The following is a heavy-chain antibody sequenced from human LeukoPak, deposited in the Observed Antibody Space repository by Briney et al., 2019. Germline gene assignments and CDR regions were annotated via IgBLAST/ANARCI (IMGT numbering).Heavy chain of an antibody. J-gene: IGHJ4*02. V-gene: IGHV3-48*01. CDR2: ISSGSSTL. D-gene: IGHD6-19*01. Sequence: GESLRLSCAASGFTFSSYSMNWVRQAPGKGLEWVSYISSGSSTLYYADSVKGRFTISRDNAKNSLYLQMNSLRAEDTAVYYCARGADPQWVKHAYDYWGQGTLVTVSS. CDR3: ARGADPQWVKHAYDY. CDR1: GFTFSSYS.